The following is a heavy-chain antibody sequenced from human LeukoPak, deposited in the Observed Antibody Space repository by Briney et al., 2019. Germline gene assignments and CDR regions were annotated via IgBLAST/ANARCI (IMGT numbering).Heavy chain of an antibody. CDR2: ISSSSSTI. D-gene: IGHD5-18*01. J-gene: IGHJ6*03. CDR3: ARSHVDTAMVYYYYMDV. Sequence: PGGSLRLSCAASGFTFSDYYMSWIRQAPGKGREGVSYISSSSSTIYYADSVKGRFTISRDNAKNSLYLQMNSLRAEDTAVYYCARSHVDTAMVYYYYMDVWGKGTTVTVSS. V-gene: IGHV3-11*04. CDR1: GFTFSDYY.